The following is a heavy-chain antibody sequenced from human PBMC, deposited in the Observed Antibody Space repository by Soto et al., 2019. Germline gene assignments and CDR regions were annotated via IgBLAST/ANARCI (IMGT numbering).Heavy chain of an antibody. V-gene: IGHV4-61*01. CDR3: ARDQYDFRSGSYYYAMEV. D-gene: IGHD3-3*01. CDR1: CGSVNSESHY. CDR2: IYYTGST. J-gene: IGHJ6*02. Sequence: SGTLAPTFTVSCGSVNSESHYWSWIRQTPGKGVGWIGYIYYTGSTNYNPSPKGRVTMSVNTSRDQVSLRLRSVTRADTAVYYCARDQYDFRSGSYYYAMEVWGQGTKVTVSS.